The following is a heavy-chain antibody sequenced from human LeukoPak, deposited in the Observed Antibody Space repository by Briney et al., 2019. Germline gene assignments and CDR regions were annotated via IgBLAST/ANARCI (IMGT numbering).Heavy chain of an antibody. Sequence: GGSLRLSCAASGFTFSSFAMSWVRQAPGKGLEWVSTVDAGDASTYYADSVKGRFTISRDNSKNTLYLQMNSLRAEDTAVYYCAKDLSRGTYYYYGMDVWGQGTTVTVSS. CDR3: AKDLSRGTYYYYGMDV. J-gene: IGHJ6*02. CDR1: GFTFSSFA. CDR2: VDAGDAST. V-gene: IGHV3-23*01. D-gene: IGHD2-2*01.